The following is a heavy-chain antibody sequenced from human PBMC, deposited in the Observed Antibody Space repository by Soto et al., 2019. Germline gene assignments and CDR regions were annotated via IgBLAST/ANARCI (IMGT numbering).Heavy chain of an antibody. CDR3: ARVSSWYHQYGMDV. D-gene: IGHD6-13*01. CDR2: IYYSGTT. Sequence: QVRLQEAGPGLVKPSETLSLTCAVSGGSIRSDYWSWIRQSPGKGLEWIGHIYYSGTTNYNPSLHSRVTISIDTSKTQVSLKLSSVTAADTAVYYCARVSSWYHQYGMDVWGQGTTVTVSS. CDR1: GGSIRSDY. J-gene: IGHJ6*02. V-gene: IGHV4-59*01.